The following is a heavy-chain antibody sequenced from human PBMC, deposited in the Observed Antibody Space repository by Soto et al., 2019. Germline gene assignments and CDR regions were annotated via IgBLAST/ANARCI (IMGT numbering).Heavy chain of an antibody. CDR1: GYTFTSYA. CDR2: INAGNGNT. Sequence: QVQLVQSGAEVKKPGASVKVSCKASGYTFTSYAMHWVRQAPGQRLEWMGWINAGNGNTKYSQKFQGRVTMTRDTSASTAYMELSSLRSEDTAVYYCARDGGSIAARRSFYYYYGMDVWGQGTTVTVSS. J-gene: IGHJ6*02. CDR3: ARDGGSIAARRSFYYYYGMDV. V-gene: IGHV1-3*01. D-gene: IGHD6-6*01.